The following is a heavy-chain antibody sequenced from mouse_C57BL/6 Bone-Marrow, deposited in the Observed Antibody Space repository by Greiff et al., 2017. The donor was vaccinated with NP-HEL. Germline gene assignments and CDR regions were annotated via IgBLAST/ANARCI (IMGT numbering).Heavy chain of an antibody. CDR2: IHPNSGST. V-gene: IGHV1-64*01. CDR3: ARWAAQVYYYAMDY. CDR1: GYTFTSYW. Sequence: QVQLQQPGAELVKPGASVKLSCKASGYTFTSYWMHWVKQRPGQGLEWIGMIHPNSGSTNYNEKFKSKATLTVDKSSSTAYMQLSSLTSEDSAVYDCARWAAQVYYYAMDYWGQGTSVTVSS. D-gene: IGHD3-2*02. J-gene: IGHJ4*01.